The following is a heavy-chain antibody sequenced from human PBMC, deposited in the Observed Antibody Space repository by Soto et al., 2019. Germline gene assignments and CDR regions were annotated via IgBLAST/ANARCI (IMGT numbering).Heavy chain of an antibody. V-gene: IGHV3-23*01. Sequence: PGGALRRSCAASGFTFSSYAMKWVRQAPGKGLEWVSLIGESGTPTYYADSVKGRFTISRDNSGNTLFLEMYSLRAEDTAVYYCAIYLPGVRYYVMDIWAQGTTVPVS. D-gene: IGHD2-2*01. CDR3: AIYLPGVRYYVMDI. J-gene: IGHJ6*02. CDR2: IGESGTPT. CDR1: GFTFSSYA.